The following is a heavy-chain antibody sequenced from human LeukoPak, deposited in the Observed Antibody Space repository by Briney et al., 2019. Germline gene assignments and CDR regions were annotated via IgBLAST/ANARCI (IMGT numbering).Heavy chain of an antibody. CDR2: ISSSSRTI. V-gene: IGHV3-48*01. CDR3: AKTPAPVFGSKHYFDY. D-gene: IGHD3-3*01. CDR1: GFTFSSYS. J-gene: IGHJ4*02. Sequence: GGSLRLSCAASGFTFSSYSMNWVRQAPGKGLEWVSYISSSSRTIYYADSVKGRFTISRDNSKNTLYLQMNSLRAEDTAVYYCAKTPAPVFGSKHYFDYWGQGTLVTVSS.